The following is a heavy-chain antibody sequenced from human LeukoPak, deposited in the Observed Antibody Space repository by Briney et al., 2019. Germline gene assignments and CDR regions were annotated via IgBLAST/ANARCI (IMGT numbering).Heavy chain of an antibody. J-gene: IGHJ4*02. CDR2: ISSCSSNI. V-gene: IGHV3-48*02. CDR3: ARDDNYAFDY. D-gene: IGHD5-18*01. CDR1: GFTFSSYS. Sequence: GGSLRLSCAASGFTFSSYSMNWVRQAPGKGLEWVSYISSCSSNIKYEDSVKGRFTISRDNAKNSLYLQMNSLRDEDTAVYYCARDDNYAFDYWGQGTLVTVSS.